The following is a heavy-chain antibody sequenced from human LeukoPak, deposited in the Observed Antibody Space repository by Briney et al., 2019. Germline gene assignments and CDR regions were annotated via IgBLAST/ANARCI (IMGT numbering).Heavy chain of an antibody. CDR1: AGSINSYY. V-gene: IGHV4-59*01. CDR3: ARGRSNYYGMDV. D-gene: IGHD1-26*01. Sequence: KPSETLSLTCTVSAGSINSYYWNWIRRPPGKGLEWIGYIYYNGNTNYSPSLKSRVTMSVDTSKNLFSLKVSSVTAADTAVYYCARGRSNYYGMDVWGQGTTVTVSS. J-gene: IGHJ6*02. CDR2: IYYNGNT.